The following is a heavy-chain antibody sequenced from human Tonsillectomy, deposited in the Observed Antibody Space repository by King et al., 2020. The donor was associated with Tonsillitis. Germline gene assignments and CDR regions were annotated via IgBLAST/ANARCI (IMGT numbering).Heavy chain of an antibody. D-gene: IGHD5-12*01. V-gene: IGHV3-23*04. CDR3: TKELGSAYEDD. CDR1: GSTFSSYT. Sequence: VQLVESGGGLVQPGGSLRLSRAASGSTFSSYTMIWVRQSPGKGLEWVSAISGGGDRTYYAASVKGRFTISRDNSKNTLYLQMNSLRAEDMALYYCTKELGSAYEDDWGQGTLVTVSS. J-gene: IGHJ4*02. CDR2: ISGGGDRT.